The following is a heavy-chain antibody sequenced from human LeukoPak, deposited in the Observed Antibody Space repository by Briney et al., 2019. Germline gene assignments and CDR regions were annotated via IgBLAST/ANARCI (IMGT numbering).Heavy chain of an antibody. CDR1: GFTFSSYW. CDR3: AGGQRFLRLPPDY. D-gene: IGHD2-21*01. J-gene: IGHJ4*02. CDR2: IKQDGSEK. Sequence: PGGSLRLSCAASGFTFSSYWMSWVRQAPGKGLEWVANIKQDGSEKYYVDPVKGRFTISRDNAKNSLYLQMNSLRAEDTAVYYCAGGQRFLRLPPDYWGQGTLVTVSS. V-gene: IGHV3-7*01.